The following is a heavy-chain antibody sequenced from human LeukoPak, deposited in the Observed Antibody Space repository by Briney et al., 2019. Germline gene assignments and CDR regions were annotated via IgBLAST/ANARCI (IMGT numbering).Heavy chain of an antibody. CDR3: ASRPGGHDALTQYYFDY. J-gene: IGHJ4*02. D-gene: IGHD3-9*01. CDR1: GFTFRSYA. Sequence: TGGSLRLSCAASGFTFRSYAMTWVRQAPGKGLEWVSVISGSGGSTYYADSVKGRFTISRDNSQNTLYLQMDSLRADDTAVYYCASRPGGHDALTQYYFDYWGQGTLVTVSS. V-gene: IGHV3-23*01. CDR2: ISGSGGST.